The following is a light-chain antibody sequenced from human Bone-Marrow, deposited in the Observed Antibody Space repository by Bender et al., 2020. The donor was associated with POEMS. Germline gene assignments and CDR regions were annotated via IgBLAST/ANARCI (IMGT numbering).Light chain of an antibody. CDR3: CSYSGSYSFV. J-gene: IGLJ2*01. Sequence: QSVLTQPPSVSGAPGQRVTISCTGSSSNTGSGYDINWYQHLPGTAPKLLIYGYNNRPSGVPDRFSGSKSGNTASLSISGLQADDEADYYCCSYSGSYSFVFGGGTKLTVL. CDR1: SSNTGSGYD. V-gene: IGLV1-40*01. CDR2: GYN.